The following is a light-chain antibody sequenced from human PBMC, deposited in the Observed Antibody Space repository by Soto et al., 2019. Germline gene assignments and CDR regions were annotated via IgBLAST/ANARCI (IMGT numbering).Light chain of an antibody. Sequence: EIVLTQSPATLSLSPGERATLSCRASQSVSSYLAWYQQKPGQAPRLLIYDASNRATGIPARFSGSGSGTDFTLTISSLEPEDFAVDYCQQRSTWPPLFGQGTRLEIK. CDR2: DAS. CDR1: QSVSSY. V-gene: IGKV3-11*01. J-gene: IGKJ5*01. CDR3: QQRSTWPPL.